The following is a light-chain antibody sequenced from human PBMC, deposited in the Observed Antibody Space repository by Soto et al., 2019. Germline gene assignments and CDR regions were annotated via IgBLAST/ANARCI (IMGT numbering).Light chain of an antibody. Sequence: IQMSEAPACLSASVGDRVTITCRASQSISSYLNWYQQKPGTDPKVLIYHTSSLQSGVPSRFSGSGSGTDFHLTISRLQTEEFETYYCQQSKSFPLTFGGGTKVDIK. CDR3: QQSKSFPLT. CDR2: HTS. CDR1: QSISSY. V-gene: IGKV1-39*01. J-gene: IGKJ4*01.